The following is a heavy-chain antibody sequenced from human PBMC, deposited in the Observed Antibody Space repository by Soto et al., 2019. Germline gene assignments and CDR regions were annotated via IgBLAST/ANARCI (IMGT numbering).Heavy chain of an antibody. Sequence: EVQLVESGGGLVQPGGSLRLSCAASGFTFSSYWMSWVRQAPGKGLEWVANIKQDGSEKYYVDSVKGRFTISRDNAKNSPYLQMNSLRAEDTAVYYCARGPYYDSSGYYSEDYWGQGTLVTVSS. J-gene: IGHJ4*02. V-gene: IGHV3-7*03. D-gene: IGHD3-22*01. CDR2: IKQDGSEK. CDR3: ARGPYYDSSGYYSEDY. CDR1: GFTFSSYW.